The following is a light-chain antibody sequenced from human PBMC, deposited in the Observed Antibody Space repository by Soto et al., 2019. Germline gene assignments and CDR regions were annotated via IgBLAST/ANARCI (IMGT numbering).Light chain of an antibody. CDR2: DAS. CDR1: QIVSSY. J-gene: IGKJ1*01. V-gene: IGKV3-11*01. CDR3: RQRSHRPT. Sequence: EIVWTRSPATVSLSAGKRATLSFRASQIVSSYLAWYQQKPGQSPRLLIYDASNRATGIPARFSGSGSGTDFALTISSLEPEDFAFYFCRQRSHRPTFGQGTKVDIK.